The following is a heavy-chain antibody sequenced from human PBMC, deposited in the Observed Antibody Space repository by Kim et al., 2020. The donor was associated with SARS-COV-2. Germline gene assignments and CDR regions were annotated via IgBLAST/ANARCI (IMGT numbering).Heavy chain of an antibody. CDR1: GFSLSTSGMC. V-gene: IGHV2-70*01. Sequence: SGPTLVNPTQTLTLTCTFSGFSLSTSGMCVSWIRQPPGKALEWLALIDWDDDKYYSTSLKTRLTISKDTSKNQVVLTMTNMDPVDTATYYCARHKTGGPLYGMDVWGQGTTVTVSS. D-gene: IGHD7-27*01. CDR3: ARHKTGGPLYGMDV. J-gene: IGHJ6*02. CDR2: IDWDDDK.